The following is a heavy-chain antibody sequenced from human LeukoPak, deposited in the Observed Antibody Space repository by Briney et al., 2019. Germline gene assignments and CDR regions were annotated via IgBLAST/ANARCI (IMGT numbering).Heavy chain of an antibody. CDR2: ISGSGDST. D-gene: IGHD2-21*02. Sequence: GGSLRLSCAASGFTFSSYAMSWVRQAPGKGLEWVSAISGSGDSTYYADSVKGRFTISRDNSKNTLYLQMNSLRAEDTAVYYCARDLAYCGGDCYPHYYYYGMDVWGQGTTVTVSS. CDR1: GFTFSSYA. V-gene: IGHV3-23*01. CDR3: ARDLAYCGGDCYPHYYYYGMDV. J-gene: IGHJ6*02.